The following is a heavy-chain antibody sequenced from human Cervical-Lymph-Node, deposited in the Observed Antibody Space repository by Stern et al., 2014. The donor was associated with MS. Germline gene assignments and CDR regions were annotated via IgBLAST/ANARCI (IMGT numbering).Heavy chain of an antibody. CDR3: AREDYDGTGHPYYYGLDV. CDR2: IFPGGST. D-gene: IGHD3-22*01. V-gene: IGHV4-61*02. CDR1: GGSIASSSYY. Sequence: VQLVESGPGRVKPSQTLSLTCTVSGGSIASSSYYWRWIRQPAGKGLEWIVRIFPGGSTNYNPSLLGRVTLSKDTSKNQFSLRLSSVTAADTAVYYCAREDYDGTGHPYYYGLDVWGQGTTVTVSS. J-gene: IGHJ6*02.